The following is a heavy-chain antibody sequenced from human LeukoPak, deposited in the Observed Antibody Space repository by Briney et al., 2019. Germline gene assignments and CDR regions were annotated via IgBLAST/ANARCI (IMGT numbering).Heavy chain of an antibody. D-gene: IGHD3-3*01. Sequence: PSETLSLTCTVSGYSISSGYYWGWIRQPPGKGLEWIGSIYHSGSTYYNPSLKSRVTISVDRSKNQSSLKLSSVTAADTAVYYCASAPRSGGRPDYDFWRPAYFDYWGQGTLVTVSS. CDR2: IYHSGST. CDR3: ASAPRSGGRPDYDFWRPAYFDY. J-gene: IGHJ4*02. V-gene: IGHV4-38-2*02. CDR1: GYSISSGYY.